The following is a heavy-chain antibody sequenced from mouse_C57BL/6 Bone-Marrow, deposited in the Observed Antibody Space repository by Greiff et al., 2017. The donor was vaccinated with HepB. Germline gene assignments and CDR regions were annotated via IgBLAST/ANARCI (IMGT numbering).Heavy chain of an antibody. Sequence: QQPGAELVRPGTSVKLSCKASGYTFTSYWMHWVKQRPGQGLEWIGVIDPSDSYTNYNQKFKGKATLTVDTSSSTAYMQLSSLTSEDSAVYYCARSRYYGSSGFAYWGQGTLVTVSA. CDR1: GYTFTSYW. CDR3: ARSRYYGSSGFAY. CDR2: IDPSDSYT. V-gene: IGHV1-59*01. J-gene: IGHJ3*01. D-gene: IGHD1-1*01.